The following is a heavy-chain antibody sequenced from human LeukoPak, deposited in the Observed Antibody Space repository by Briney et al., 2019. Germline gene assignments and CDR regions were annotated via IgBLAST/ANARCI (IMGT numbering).Heavy chain of an antibody. Sequence: GGSLRLSCATSGFTFSSSAMSWVRQAPGKGLEWVSAISNNGGYTYYADSVQGRFTISRDNSKSTLCLQMNSLRAEDTAVYYCAKQLGYCSDGSCYFPYWGQGTLVTVSS. CDR1: GFTFSSSA. CDR3: AKQLGYCSDGSCYFPY. D-gene: IGHD2-15*01. J-gene: IGHJ4*02. CDR2: ISNNGGYT. V-gene: IGHV3-23*01.